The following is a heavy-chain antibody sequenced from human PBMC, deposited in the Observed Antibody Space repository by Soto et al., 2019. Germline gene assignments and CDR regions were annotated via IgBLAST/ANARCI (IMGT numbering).Heavy chain of an antibody. V-gene: IGHV3-53*01. J-gene: IGHJ6*02. CDR1: GFTVSSNY. CDR2: IYSGGST. D-gene: IGHD6-13*01. Sequence: EVQLVESGGGLIQPGGSLRLSCAASGFTVSSNYMSWVRQAPGKGLEWVSVIYSGGSTYYADSVKGRFTISRDNSKNTLYLQMNSLRAEDTAVYYCASCWVGDSSSCLTYGMDVWGQGTTVTVSS. CDR3: ASCWVGDSSSCLTYGMDV.